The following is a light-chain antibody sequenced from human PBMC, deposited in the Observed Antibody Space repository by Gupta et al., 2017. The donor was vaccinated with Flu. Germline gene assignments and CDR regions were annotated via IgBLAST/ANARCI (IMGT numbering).Light chain of an antibody. CDR1: QTMNNN. CDR2: AAS. J-gene: IGKJ4*01. V-gene: IGKV1-39*01. CDR3: QQRDDSPFT. Sequence: DIQMTQSPSSLSASVGDRVTITCRASQTMNNNVNWYQQKPGKAPKALIYAASRVQSGVPTRFSGSGFGTNFTLTISRLQPEDFANYFCQQRDDSPFTFGGGTKVEIK.